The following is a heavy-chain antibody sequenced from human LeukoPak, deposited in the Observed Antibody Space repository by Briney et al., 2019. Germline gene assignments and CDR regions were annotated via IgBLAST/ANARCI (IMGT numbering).Heavy chain of an antibody. D-gene: IGHD3-10*01. CDR2: ISAYNGKT. V-gene: IGHV1-18*01. CDR1: GYTFTSYG. Sequence: ASVKVSCKASGYTFTSYGISCGRQAPGQGLEWMGWISAYNGKTNYAQKLQGRVTMTTDTSTSTAYMELRSMRSDDTAVYYCARDGHVLLWFGESLYYFDYWGQGTLVTVSS. CDR3: ARDGHVLLWFGESLYYFDY. J-gene: IGHJ4*02.